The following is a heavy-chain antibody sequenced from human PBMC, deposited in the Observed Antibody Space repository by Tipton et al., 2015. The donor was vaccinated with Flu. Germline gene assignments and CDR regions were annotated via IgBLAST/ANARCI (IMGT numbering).Heavy chain of an antibody. CDR3: AKGVGDGPNYADYYYYGMDV. J-gene: IGHJ6*02. CDR1: GGNFRSFA. CDR2: FLPIFGAA. D-gene: IGHD5-24*01. V-gene: IGHV1-69*12. Sequence: QVQLVQSGAEVKKPGSSVKVSCRASGGNFRSFAINWVRQAPGQGLEWMGGFLPIFGAANYAQDFQGRATITADESTSTVYMDLNSLRSNDTAVYYCAKGVGDGPNYADYYYYGMDVWGQGTTVTVSS.